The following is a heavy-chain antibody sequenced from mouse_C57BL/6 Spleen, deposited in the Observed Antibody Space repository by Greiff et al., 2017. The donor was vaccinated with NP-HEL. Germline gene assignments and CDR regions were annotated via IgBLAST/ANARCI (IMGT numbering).Heavy chain of an antibody. J-gene: IGHJ3*01. Sequence: EVMLVESGEGLVKPGGSLKLSCAASGFTFSSYAMSWVRQTPEKRLEWVAYISSGGDYIYYADTVKGRFTISRDNARNTLYLQSSMLKSEDTAMYYCTKGHYDYDVWFAYWGQGTLVTVSA. CDR1: GFTFSSYA. D-gene: IGHD2-4*01. V-gene: IGHV5-9-1*02. CDR3: TKGHYDYDVWFAY. CDR2: ISSGGDYI.